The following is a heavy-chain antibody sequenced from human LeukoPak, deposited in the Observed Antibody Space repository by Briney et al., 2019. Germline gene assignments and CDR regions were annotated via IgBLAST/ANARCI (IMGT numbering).Heavy chain of an antibody. D-gene: IGHD6-13*01. V-gene: IGHV3-33*01. Sequence: PGGSLRLSCAASGFTFSSYGMHWVRQAPGKGLEWVAVIWYDGSNNYYADSVKGRFTISRDNSKNTLYLQMNSLRAEDTAVYYCARAGVAAAGLGYWGQGTLVTVSS. CDR3: ARAGVAAAGLGY. J-gene: IGHJ4*02. CDR1: GFTFSSYG. CDR2: IWYDGSNN.